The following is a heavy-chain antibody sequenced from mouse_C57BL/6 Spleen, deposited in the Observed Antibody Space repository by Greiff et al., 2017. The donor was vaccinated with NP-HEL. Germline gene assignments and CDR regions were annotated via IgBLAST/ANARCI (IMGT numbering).Heavy chain of an antibody. CDR1: GYAFSSSW. Sequence: QVQLQQSGPELVKPGASVKISCKASGYAFSSSWMNWVKQRPGKGLEWIGRIYPGDGDTNYNGKFKGKATLTADKSSSTAYMQLSSLTSEDSAVYFCARAYYSNHWYFDAWGTGTTVTVSS. CDR3: ARAYYSNHWYFDA. D-gene: IGHD2-5*01. V-gene: IGHV1-82*01. CDR2: IYPGDGDT. J-gene: IGHJ1*03.